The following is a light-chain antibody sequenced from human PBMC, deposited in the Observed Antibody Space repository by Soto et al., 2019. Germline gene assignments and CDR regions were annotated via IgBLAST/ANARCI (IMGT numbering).Light chain of an antibody. CDR2: AAS. Sequence: DIQMTQSPSSLSASVGDRVTITCRAGQYIGRYLNWYQQKPGKAPKLLIYAASSLHSGVPSRFSGSGSGTDFTLTISSLRPEDFATYYCQQSYSTHYTFGQGTRLEIK. V-gene: IGKV1-39*01. CDR3: QQSYSTHYT. CDR1: QYIGRY. J-gene: IGKJ5*01.